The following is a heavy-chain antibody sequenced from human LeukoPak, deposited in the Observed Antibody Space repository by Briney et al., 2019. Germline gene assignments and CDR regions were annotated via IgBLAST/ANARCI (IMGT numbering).Heavy chain of an antibody. J-gene: IGHJ4*02. V-gene: IGHV4-38-2*02. Sequence: PSETLSLTCTVSGYSISSGYYWGWIRQPPGKGLEWIGSIYYSGSTYYNPSLKSRVTISVDTSKNQFSLKLSSVTAADTAVYYCTNTLQQGGLYSSGYYRTDDYWGQGTLVTVSS. CDR1: GYSISSGYY. D-gene: IGHD3-22*01. CDR3: TNTLQQGGLYSSGYYRTDDY. CDR2: IYYSGST.